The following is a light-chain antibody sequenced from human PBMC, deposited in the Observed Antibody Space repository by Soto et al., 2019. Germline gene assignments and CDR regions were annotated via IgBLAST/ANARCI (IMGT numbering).Light chain of an antibody. CDR2: AAS. Sequence: DIQMTQSPSSLSASVGDRLTITCRASQGISNFLAWYQQKPGRVPKLLIYAASTLQSGVPSRFSGSGSGTDFTLTISSLQPEDVATYYCQKYNSVPPTFGPGTKVDIK. CDR3: QKYNSVPPT. J-gene: IGKJ3*01. CDR1: QGISNF. V-gene: IGKV1-27*01.